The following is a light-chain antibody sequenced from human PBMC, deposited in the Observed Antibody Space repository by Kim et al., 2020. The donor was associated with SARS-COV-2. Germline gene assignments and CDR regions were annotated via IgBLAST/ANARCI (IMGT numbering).Light chain of an antibody. CDR1: QSISDW. CDR2: KAS. V-gene: IGKV1-5*03. J-gene: IGKJ2*01. Sequence: DIQMTQSPSTLSASVGDRVTITCRASQSISDWLAWYQQKPGKAPKLLIYKASSLESGVPSRFAGSGSGTEFTLTITSLQPDDFATYYCQQYKSFSTFGQGTKLGI. CDR3: QQYKSFST.